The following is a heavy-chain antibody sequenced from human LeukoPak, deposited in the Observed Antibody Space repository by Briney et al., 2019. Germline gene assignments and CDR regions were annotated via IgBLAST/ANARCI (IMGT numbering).Heavy chain of an antibody. CDR2: INPNSGGT. Sequence: GASVKVSCKASGYTFTDYYMHWVRQAPGQGLEWMGWINPNSGGTNYAQKFQGRVTMTRDTSISTAYMELSRLRSDDTAVYYCARDKGDTVWYGEARINWFDPWGQGTLVTVSS. V-gene: IGHV1-2*02. D-gene: IGHD3-10*01. CDR3: ARDKGDTVWYGEARINWFDP. CDR1: GYTFTDYY. J-gene: IGHJ5*02.